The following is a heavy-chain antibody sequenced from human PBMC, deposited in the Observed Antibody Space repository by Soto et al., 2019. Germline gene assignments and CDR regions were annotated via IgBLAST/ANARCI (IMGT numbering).Heavy chain of an antibody. Sequence: GASVKVSCKASGGTFSSYAISWVRQAPGQGLEWMGGIIPIFGTANYAQKFQGRVTITADESTSTAYMELSSLRSEDTAVYYCAREATPVDTAMVRYAYWGQGTLVTVSS. CDR1: GGTFSSYA. V-gene: IGHV1-69*13. J-gene: IGHJ4*02. CDR3: AREATPVDTAMVRYAY. CDR2: IIPIFGTA. D-gene: IGHD5-18*01.